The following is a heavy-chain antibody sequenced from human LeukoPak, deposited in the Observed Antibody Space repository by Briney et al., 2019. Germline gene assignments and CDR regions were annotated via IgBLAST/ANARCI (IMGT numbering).Heavy chain of an antibody. CDR2: ISSSSSYI. Sequence: GGSLRLSCAASGFTFSSYRMNWVRQAPGKGLEWVSSISSSSSYIYYADSVKGRFTLSRDNARNSLYLQMNSLRAEDTAVYYCAGDVEYYYFDYWGQGTLVTVSS. CDR3: AGDVEYYYFDY. J-gene: IGHJ4*02. D-gene: IGHD2/OR15-2a*01. CDR1: GFTFSSYR. V-gene: IGHV3-21*03.